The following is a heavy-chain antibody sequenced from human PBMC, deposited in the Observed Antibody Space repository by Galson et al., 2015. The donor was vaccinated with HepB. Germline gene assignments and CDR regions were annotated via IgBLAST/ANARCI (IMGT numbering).Heavy chain of an antibody. CDR3: AKSQQLQLHFFDY. D-gene: IGHD6-13*01. Sequence: SLRLSCAASGFTFSNAWMSWVRQAPGKGLEWVSGISDTGSSTYDGDFVKGRFIITRDNSKNTLYLQMNSLRAEDTAVYYCAKSQQLQLHFFDYWGQGNLVTVSS. CDR2: ISDTGSST. J-gene: IGHJ4*02. CDR1: GFTFSNAW. V-gene: IGHV3-23*01.